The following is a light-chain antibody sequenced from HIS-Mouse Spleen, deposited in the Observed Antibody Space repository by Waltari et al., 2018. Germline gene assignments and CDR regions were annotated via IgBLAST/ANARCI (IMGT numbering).Light chain of an antibody. CDR2: DVS. Sequence: QSALTQPASVSGSPGQSITISCTGTSSYVGGYNYVSWYQQHPGKAPKLMIYDVSNRPSWVSNRFSGSKSGNTASLTISGLQAEDEADYYCSSYTSSSTLGVFGGGTKLTVL. V-gene: IGLV2-14*03. CDR3: SSYTSSSTLGV. CDR1: SSYVGGYNY. J-gene: IGLJ2*01.